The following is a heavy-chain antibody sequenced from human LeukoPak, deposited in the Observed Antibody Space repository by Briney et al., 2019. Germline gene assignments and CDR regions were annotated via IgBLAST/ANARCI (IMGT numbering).Heavy chain of an antibody. CDR1: GGSISSYY. CDR3: ARGGAFIAVAGTPWFDP. Sequence: SETLSLTCTVSGGSISSYYWSWIRQPAGKGLEWIGRIYTSGSTNYNPSLKSRVTMSVDTSKNQFSLKLSSVTAADTAVYYCARGGAFIAVAGTPWFDPWGQGTLVTVCS. CDR2: IYTSGST. V-gene: IGHV4-4*07. J-gene: IGHJ5*02. D-gene: IGHD6-19*01.